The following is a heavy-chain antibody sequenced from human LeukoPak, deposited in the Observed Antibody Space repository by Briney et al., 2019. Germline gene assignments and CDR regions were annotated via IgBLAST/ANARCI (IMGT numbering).Heavy chain of an antibody. Sequence: ASVKASCKASGYTFTSYGISWVRQAPGQGLEWMGWISTQSGNTNYAQKVQGRLTLTTDRSTNTAYMELRSLRSDDTAVYYCARGAYGDKWGQGTMVTVSS. CDR3: ARGAYGDK. D-gene: IGHD4-17*01. CDR2: ISTQSGNT. J-gene: IGHJ4*02. V-gene: IGHV1-18*01. CDR1: GYTFTSYG.